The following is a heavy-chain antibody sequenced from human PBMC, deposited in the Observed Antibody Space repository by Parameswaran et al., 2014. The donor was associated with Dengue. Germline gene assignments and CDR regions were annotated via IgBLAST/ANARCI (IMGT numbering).Heavy chain of an antibody. CDR3: AVLGDWYYFDY. V-gene: IGHV4-59*13. Sequence: PGKGLEWIGYIYYSGSTNYNPSLKSRVTISVDTSKNQFSLKLSSVTAADTAVYYCAVLGDWYYFDYWGQGTLVTVSS. J-gene: IGHJ4*02. CDR2: IYYSGST. D-gene: IGHD2-21*02.